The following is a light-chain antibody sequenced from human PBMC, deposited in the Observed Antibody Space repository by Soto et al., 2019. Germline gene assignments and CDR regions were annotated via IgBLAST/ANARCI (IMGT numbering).Light chain of an antibody. CDR1: SRDVGAYNC. CDR2: EVS. V-gene: IGLV2-14*01. Sequence: LTQPASVSGSPGQSITISCTGTSRDVGAYNCVSWDQQHPGKAPKLMIYEVSNRPSGVSHRFSGSKSGSTASLTISGLQAEDEADYYCSSYTSTYTYVAGTGTKV. J-gene: IGLJ1*01. CDR3: SSYTSTYTYV.